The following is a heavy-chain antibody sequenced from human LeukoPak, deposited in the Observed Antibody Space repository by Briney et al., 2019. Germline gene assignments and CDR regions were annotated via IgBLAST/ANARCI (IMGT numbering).Heavy chain of an antibody. Sequence: ASVKVSCKASGYSFTNYYMHWLQQAPGKGLQWMGRVDPEDGETIYAEKFQGRVTITADTSTDTAYMELSSLRFEDTAVYYCATDLSGAMDVWGQGTTVTVSS. J-gene: IGHJ6*02. CDR2: VDPEDGET. V-gene: IGHV1-69-2*01. CDR1: GYSFTNYY. CDR3: ATDLSGAMDV. D-gene: IGHD3-3*01.